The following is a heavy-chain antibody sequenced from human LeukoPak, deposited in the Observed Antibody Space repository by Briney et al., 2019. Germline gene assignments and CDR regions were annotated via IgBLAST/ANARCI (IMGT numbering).Heavy chain of an antibody. Sequence: GGSLRLSCAASGFTFSSYGMHWVRQAPGKGLEWVAVISYDGGNKYYADSVKGRFTISRDNSKNTLYLQMNSLKAEDTAVYYCTRELLYHYYEYWGQGTLVTVSS. CDR3: TRELLYHYYEY. D-gene: IGHD3-3*01. J-gene: IGHJ4*02. CDR1: GFTFSSYG. CDR2: ISYDGGNK. V-gene: IGHV3-30*03.